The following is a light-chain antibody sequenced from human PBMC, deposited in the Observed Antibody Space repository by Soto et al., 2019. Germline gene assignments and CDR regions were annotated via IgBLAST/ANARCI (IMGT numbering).Light chain of an antibody. CDR3: CLYIGATTYV. CDR1: SGFVGSFSL. V-gene: IGLV2-23*01. CDR2: EGH. Sequence: QSLLAQPAAVSVSPGESITSACTGTSGFVGSFSLVSWYQQHPGKAPKVMISEGHRRPSGVPDRFSGSTSVNSASLTISGLQADDEADYYCCLYIGATTYVFGTGTKVTVL. J-gene: IGLJ1*01.